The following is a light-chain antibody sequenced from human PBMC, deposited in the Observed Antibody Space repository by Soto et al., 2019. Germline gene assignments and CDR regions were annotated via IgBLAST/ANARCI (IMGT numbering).Light chain of an antibody. Sequence: DIVMTQSADSLALSLYESSTINCKSSQSALYSPNNKNYLAWYQQKPGQPPKLLIYWASTRESGVPDRFSGSGSETDFTLTISSLQAEDVAVYYCQQYYSTPLTFGGGSKVDIK. V-gene: IGKV4-1*01. CDR1: QSALYSPNNKNY. CDR2: WAS. CDR3: QQYYSTPLT. J-gene: IGKJ4*01.